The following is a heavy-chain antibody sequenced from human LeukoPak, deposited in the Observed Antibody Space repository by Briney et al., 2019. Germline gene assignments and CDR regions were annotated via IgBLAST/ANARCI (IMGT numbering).Heavy chain of an antibody. V-gene: IGHV4-31*03. CDR2: IYYSGST. CDR3: ARGYSATYGRFDP. D-gene: IGHD1-26*01. CDR1: GGSISSGGYY. Sequence: SQTLSLTCPVSGGSISSGGYYWSWIRQHPGKGLEWIGYIYYSGSTYYNPSLKSRVTISVDTSKNQFSLKLTSVTAADTAVYFCARGYSATYGRFDPWGQGTLVTVSS. J-gene: IGHJ5*02.